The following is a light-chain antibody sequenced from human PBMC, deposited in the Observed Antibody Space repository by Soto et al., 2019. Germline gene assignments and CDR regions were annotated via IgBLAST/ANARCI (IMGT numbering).Light chain of an antibody. CDR3: QPRSIWPLT. V-gene: IGKV3-11*01. J-gene: IGKJ4*01. CDR2: DAS. Sequence: ELVLTQSPATLSLSPGETATLSCSASQSVSSYLAWYQQTPGQAPRLLIYDASNRATVIPARFSGSGSGTDFKRNISSLETDDLAVYYCQPRSIWPLTFGGGTKVEIK. CDR1: QSVSSY.